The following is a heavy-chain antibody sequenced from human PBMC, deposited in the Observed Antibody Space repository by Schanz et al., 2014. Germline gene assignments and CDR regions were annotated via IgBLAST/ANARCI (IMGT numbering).Heavy chain of an antibody. V-gene: IGHV1-69*04. D-gene: IGHD2-21*01. CDR2: IIPVLNIA. CDR1: GGTFSSFG. CDR3: ARDRLECGAECYSVEVFEI. Sequence: VQLEQSGAEVKKPGSSVKVSCKASGGTFSSFGINWVRQAPGQGLEWMGKIIPVLNIATYAQRFQGRVSITADTSTNTAYMELSSLTSEDTAVYYCARDRLECGAECYSVEVFEIWGQGTLVTVSS. J-gene: IGHJ4*02.